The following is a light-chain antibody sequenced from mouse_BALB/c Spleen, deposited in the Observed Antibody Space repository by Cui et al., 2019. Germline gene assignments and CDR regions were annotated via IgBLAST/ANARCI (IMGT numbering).Light chain of an antibody. V-gene: IGKV4-80*01. J-gene: IGKJ1*01. CDR2: STF. Sequence: QVVLTQSPALVSASLGEEISLTCSASSSVSYMHWYQQKSGTSHKLLIYSTFNLASGVPSRFSGSGSGTFYSLTISSVEAEDAADYYCHQWSSYPWTFGGGTKLEIK. CDR3: HQWSSYPWT. CDR1: SSVSY.